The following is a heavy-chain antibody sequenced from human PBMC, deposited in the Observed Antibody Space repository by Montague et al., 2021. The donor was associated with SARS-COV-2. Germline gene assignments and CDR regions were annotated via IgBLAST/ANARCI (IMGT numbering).Heavy chain of an antibody. Sequence: SETLSLTCAVHGTSFSGYYWNRIRQPPGKGLEWIGEISHGGSTKYSPSLKSRLTISADTPKNQFSLKLTSVAAADTAVYYCARLRDGVVPSPILGVGPYYSYYYMDVWGRGTTVTVSS. CDR1: GTSFSGYY. V-gene: IGHV4-34*01. D-gene: IGHD3-10*01. CDR3: ARLRDGVVPSPILGVGPYYSYYYMDV. J-gene: IGHJ6*03. CDR2: ISHGGST.